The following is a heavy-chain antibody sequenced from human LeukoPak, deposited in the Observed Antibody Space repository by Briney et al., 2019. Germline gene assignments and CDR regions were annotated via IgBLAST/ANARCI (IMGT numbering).Heavy chain of an antibody. J-gene: IGHJ2*01. D-gene: IGHD2-2*01. Sequence: VASVKVSCKASGGTFSSYPIIWVRQAPGQGLKWMGGIITIFGTTNYAQKFQGRLTITADEFTSTADMELSSLRSEDTAVYYCARRWGPHCSSISCYWRDWYFDLWGRGTLVTVSS. CDR1: GGTFSSYP. CDR3: ARRWGPHCSSISCYWRDWYFDL. V-gene: IGHV1-69*13. CDR2: IITIFGTT.